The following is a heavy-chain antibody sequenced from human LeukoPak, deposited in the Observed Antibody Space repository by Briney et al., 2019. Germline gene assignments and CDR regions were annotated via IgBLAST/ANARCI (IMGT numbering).Heavy chain of an antibody. CDR1: GDTLTEIS. CDR3: ATAEQLV. Sequence: ASVKVSCRVSGDTLTEISIHWVRQTPGKGLEWMGGLHPEDREVIYAQKFQGRVTMTEDLSTDTAYVDLRSLRSEDTAVYYCATAEQLVWGQGTLVTVSS. CDR2: LHPEDREV. J-gene: IGHJ4*02. D-gene: IGHD6-6*01. V-gene: IGHV1-24*01.